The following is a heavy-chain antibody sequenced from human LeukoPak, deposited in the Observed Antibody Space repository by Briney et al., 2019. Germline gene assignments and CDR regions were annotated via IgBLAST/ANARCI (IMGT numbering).Heavy chain of an antibody. CDR1: GYTFTDYY. CDR3: ATGVATAFTH. V-gene: IGHV1-2*02. J-gene: IGHJ4*02. D-gene: IGHD5-12*01. CDR2: VNPDSGDS. Sequence: ASVKVSCKASGYTFTDYYIHWVRQAPGQGLEWMAFVNPDSGDSYSAPKFQGRVTMTRDTSITTASMELKWLTSDDTAVYYCATGVATAFTHWGQGTLLTVSS.